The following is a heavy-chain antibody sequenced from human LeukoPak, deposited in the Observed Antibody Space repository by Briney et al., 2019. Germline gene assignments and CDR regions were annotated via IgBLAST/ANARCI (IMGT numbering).Heavy chain of an antibody. CDR2: INHSGST. CDR3: ARDSRGGYYDSSGYYYGDNAFDI. CDR1: GGSFSGYY. Sequence: SETLSLTCAVYGGSFSGYYWSWIRQPPGKGLEWIGEINHSGSTNYNPSLKSRVTISVDTSKNQFSLKLSSVTAADTAVYYCARDSRGGYYDSSGYYYGDNAFDIWGQGTMVTVSS. D-gene: IGHD3-22*01. V-gene: IGHV4-34*01. J-gene: IGHJ3*02.